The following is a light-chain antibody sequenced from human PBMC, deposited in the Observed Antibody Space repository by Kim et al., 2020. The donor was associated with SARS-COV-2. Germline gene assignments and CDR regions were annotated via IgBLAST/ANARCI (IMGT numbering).Light chain of an antibody. Sequence: DIQMTQSPSSVSASVGDRVTITCRASQDVTNWLAWYQQKPGRAPKLLISGASSLQAGVPSRFSGSGSGTDFTLTISNLQPEDFATYYCQQANFFPLTFGGGTKVDIK. J-gene: IGKJ4*01. V-gene: IGKV1-12*01. CDR3: QQANFFPLT. CDR1: QDVTNW. CDR2: GAS.